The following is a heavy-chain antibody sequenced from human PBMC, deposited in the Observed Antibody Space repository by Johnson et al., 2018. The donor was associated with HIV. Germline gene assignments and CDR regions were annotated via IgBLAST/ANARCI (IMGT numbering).Heavy chain of an antibody. V-gene: IGHV3-30-3*01. Sequence: GLDWVTVISYDGSNKYYADSVKGRFTISRDNSKNTLHLQMNSLRAEDTAFYYCARDGNDGSPGNDAFDIWGQGTMVTVSS. CDR3: ARDGNDGSPGNDAFDI. CDR2: ISYDGSNK. J-gene: IGHJ3*02. D-gene: IGHD1-14*01.